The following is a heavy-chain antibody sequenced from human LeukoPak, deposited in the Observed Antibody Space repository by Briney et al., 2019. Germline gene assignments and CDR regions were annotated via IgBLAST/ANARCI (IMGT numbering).Heavy chain of an antibody. Sequence: PSETLSLTCTVSGGSISSSSYYWGWIRQPPGKGLEWIGSMYYSGSTFYNPSLRSRVTISVDTSKNQFSLRLSSMTAADTAVYYCARDRITMVRGVIPLLQPWGQGTLVTVSS. D-gene: IGHD3-10*01. J-gene: IGHJ4*02. CDR1: GGSISSSSYY. V-gene: IGHV4-39*02. CDR3: ARDRITMVRGVIPLLQP. CDR2: MYYSGST.